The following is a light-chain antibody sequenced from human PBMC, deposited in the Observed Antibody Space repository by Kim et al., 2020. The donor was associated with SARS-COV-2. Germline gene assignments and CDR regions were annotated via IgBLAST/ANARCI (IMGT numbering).Light chain of an antibody. CDR2: GNS. V-gene: IGLV1-40*01. CDR3: QSYDSSLRGSYV. J-gene: IGLJ1*01. CDR1: SADIGAVYD. Sequence: TISCTGSSADIGAVYDVHWNQQLPGTAPKLLIYGNSKRPSGVPDRFSGSKSGTSASLAITGLQAEYEGDYYCQSYDSSLRGSYVFGTGTKVTVL.